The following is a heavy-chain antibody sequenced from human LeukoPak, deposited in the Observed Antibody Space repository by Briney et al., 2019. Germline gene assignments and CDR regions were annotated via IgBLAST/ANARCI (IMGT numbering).Heavy chain of an antibody. CDR3: AHTVEELVYYYYYMDV. Sequence: SGPTLVNPTQTLTLTCTFSWFSLSTSGTCVSWIRQPPGKALEWLARIDWDDDKYYSTSLKTRLTISKDTSKNQVVLTMTNMDPVDTATYYCAHTVEELVYYYYYMDVWGKGTTVTVSS. V-gene: IGHV2-70*12. CDR1: WFSLSTSGTC. J-gene: IGHJ6*03. D-gene: IGHD6-6*01. CDR2: IDWDDDK.